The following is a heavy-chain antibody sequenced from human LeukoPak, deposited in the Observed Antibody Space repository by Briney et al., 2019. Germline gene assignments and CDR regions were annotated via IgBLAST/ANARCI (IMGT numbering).Heavy chain of an antibody. CDR2: ISGSGVNT. D-gene: IGHD6-13*01. Sequence: GGSLRLSCAASGFTFSSYAMSWVRQAPGKGLEWVSGISGSGVNTYHADSVKGRFTISRDNSKNTLYLQMNSLRAEDTAVYYCAKGERHSSSWYYYYGMDVWGQGTTVTVSS. V-gene: IGHV3-23*01. CDR3: AKGERHSSSWYYYYGMDV. CDR1: GFTFSSYA. J-gene: IGHJ6*02.